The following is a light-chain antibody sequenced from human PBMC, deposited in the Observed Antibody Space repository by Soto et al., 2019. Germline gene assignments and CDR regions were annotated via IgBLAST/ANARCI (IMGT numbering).Light chain of an antibody. CDR2: DVS. CDR1: QSVRSSH. CDR3: QQRNNWPWT. J-gene: IGKJ1*01. V-gene: IGKV3D-20*02. Sequence: EIVLTQSPGTLSLSPGERATLSCRASQSVRSSHLAWYQQMPGQAPRLLIYDVSNRATGTPARFSGSGSGTDFSLTISSLESEDFAVYFCQQRNNWPWTFGQGTKVDIK.